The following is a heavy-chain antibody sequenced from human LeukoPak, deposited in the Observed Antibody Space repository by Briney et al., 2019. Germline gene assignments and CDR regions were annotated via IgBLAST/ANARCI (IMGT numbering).Heavy chain of an antibody. V-gene: IGHV3-7*01. J-gene: IGHJ4*02. CDR3: ARDGGPFDY. Sequence: GGSLRLSCAASGFAFSSYWMSWVRQVPGKGLEWVANIKQDGSEKYYVDSVKGRFTISRDNAKKSLYLQMNSLRAEDTAVYYCARDGGPFDYWGQGTLVIVSS. CDR2: IKQDGSEK. D-gene: IGHD3-16*01. CDR1: GFAFSSYW.